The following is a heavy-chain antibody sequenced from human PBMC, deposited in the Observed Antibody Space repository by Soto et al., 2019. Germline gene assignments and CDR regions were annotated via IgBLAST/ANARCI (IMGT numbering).Heavy chain of an antibody. CDR1: GGYLSSYY. Sequence: PSETLSLTCTVSGGYLSSYYLSWIRQPPGKGLEWIGYIYYSGSTNYNPSLKSRVTISVDTSKNQFSLKLSSVTAADTAVYYCARHDYSNYVFDYWGQGTLVTVSS. J-gene: IGHJ4*02. CDR3: ARHDYSNYVFDY. D-gene: IGHD4-4*01. CDR2: IYYSGST. V-gene: IGHV4-59*08.